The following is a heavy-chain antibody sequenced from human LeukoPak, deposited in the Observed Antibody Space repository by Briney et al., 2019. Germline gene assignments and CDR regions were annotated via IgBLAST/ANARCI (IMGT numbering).Heavy chain of an antibody. CDR1: GGSISSGGYY. D-gene: IGHD6-19*01. Sequence: PSETLSLTCTVSGGSISSGGYYWSWIRQHPGKGLEWIGYIYYSGSTYYNPSLKSRVIISPDMSKNQFSLQLNSVTAADTAVYYCARGRASGWSDAFDIWGQGTMVTVSS. CDR2: IYYSGST. CDR3: ARGRASGWSDAFDI. J-gene: IGHJ3*02. V-gene: IGHV4-31*03.